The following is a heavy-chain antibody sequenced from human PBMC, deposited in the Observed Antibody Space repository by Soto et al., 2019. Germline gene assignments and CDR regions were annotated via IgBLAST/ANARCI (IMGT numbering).Heavy chain of an antibody. CDR2: IKQDGSEK. Sequence: VQLVESGGGVVQPGRSLRLSCAASGFTFSSYWMSWVRQAPGKGLEWVANIKQDGSEKYYVDSVKGRFTISRDNAKNSLYLQMNSLRAEDTAVYYCARVGATGTEPFDYWGQGTLVTVSS. D-gene: IGHD1-1*01. CDR1: GFTFSSYW. V-gene: IGHV3-7*01. J-gene: IGHJ4*02. CDR3: ARVGATGTEPFDY.